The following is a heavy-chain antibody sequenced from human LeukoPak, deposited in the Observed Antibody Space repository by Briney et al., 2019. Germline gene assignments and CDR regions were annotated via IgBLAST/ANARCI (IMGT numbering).Heavy chain of an antibody. J-gene: IGHJ4*02. D-gene: IGHD6-13*01. CDR1: GGSFSSSSYY. Sequence: SETLSLTCTVSGGSFSSSSYYWGWIRQPPGKGLEWIGSIYYSGSTFYNPSLKSRVTISLDTSKNQFSLKLSSVTAADTAVYYCARHSLQQMNYFDYWGQGTPVTVSS. V-gene: IGHV4-39*01. CDR2: IYYSGST. CDR3: ARHSLQQMNYFDY.